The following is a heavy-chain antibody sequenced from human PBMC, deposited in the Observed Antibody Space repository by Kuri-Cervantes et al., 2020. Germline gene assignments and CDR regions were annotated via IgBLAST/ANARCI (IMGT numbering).Heavy chain of an antibody. D-gene: IGHD1-14*01. CDR2: ISYDGSNK. CDR3: ARGRPGGY. V-gene: IGHV3-30*03. J-gene: IGHJ4*02. CDR1: GFTFNAFG. Sequence: GGSLRLSCAASGFTFNAFGMNWVRQAPGKGLEWVAVISYDGSNKYYADSVKGRFTISRDNSKNTLYLQMNSLRAEDTAVYYCARGRPGGYWGQGTLVTVSS.